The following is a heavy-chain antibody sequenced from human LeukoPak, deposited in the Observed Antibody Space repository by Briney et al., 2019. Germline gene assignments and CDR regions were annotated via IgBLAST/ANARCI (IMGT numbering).Heavy chain of an antibody. J-gene: IGHJ4*02. CDR3: ARYEDWVVRGAPSR. CDR2: IYSDGRT. CDR1: GGTINAFY. D-gene: IGHD3-10*02. Sequence: PSETLSLTCYVSGGTINAFYWTWVRQPPGKGLEWIGHIYSDGRTEYSPSLKSRLSLSVDTSKNQISLRLRSVTAADTAFYFCARYEDWVVRGAPSRWGQGTLVTVSS. V-gene: IGHV4-59*01.